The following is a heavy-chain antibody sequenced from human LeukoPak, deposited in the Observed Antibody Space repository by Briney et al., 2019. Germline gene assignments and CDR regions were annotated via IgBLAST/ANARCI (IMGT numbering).Heavy chain of an antibody. V-gene: IGHV3-64*01. D-gene: IGHD1-14*01. CDR2: VSGDGGTT. CDR3: AREEPAGSTDY. Sequence: GGSLRLSCVASGFIFSSYPMHWVRQAPGKGLEYVSVVSGDGGTTYYTKSVKGRFTISRDNSKNTLYLQMGSLREEDMAVYYCAREEPAGSTDYWGRGTLVTVSS. J-gene: IGHJ4*02. CDR1: GFIFSSYP.